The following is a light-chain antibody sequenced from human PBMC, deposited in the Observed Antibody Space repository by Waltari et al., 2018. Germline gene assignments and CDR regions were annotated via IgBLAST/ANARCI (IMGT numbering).Light chain of an antibody. Sequence: EIVLTQSPATLSLSPGERATLSCRASQSVSSYLAWYQQKPGQAPRLLIYDASNRATGIPARFSGSGSGTEFTLTISTLQSEDFAVYYCQQYGNSHPAFGPGTKVEIK. J-gene: IGKJ1*01. CDR1: QSVSSY. CDR3: QQYGNSHPA. V-gene: IGKV3-11*01. CDR2: DAS.